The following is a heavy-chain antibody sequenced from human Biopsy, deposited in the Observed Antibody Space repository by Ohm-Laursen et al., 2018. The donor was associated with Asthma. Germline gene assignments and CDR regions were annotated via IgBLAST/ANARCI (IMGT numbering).Heavy chain of an antibody. Sequence: SVKVSCNSPGGTFNTYVIGWVRQAPGQGLEWMGGINSVFGTTTYPQKFQDRVTITADDSTSTVYMGLSSLRSEDTAVYYCARKAGSCISRTCYSLDFWGQGTLVTVSS. D-gene: IGHD2-2*01. J-gene: IGHJ4*02. V-gene: IGHV1-69*13. CDR3: ARKAGSCISRTCYSLDF. CDR2: INSVFGTT. CDR1: GGTFNTYV.